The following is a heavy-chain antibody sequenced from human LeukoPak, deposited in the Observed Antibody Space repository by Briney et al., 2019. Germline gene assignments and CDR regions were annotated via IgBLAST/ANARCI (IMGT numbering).Heavy chain of an antibody. CDR2: LNPDRGDT. CDR3: ARDKWFAQLRTNYYMDV. Sequence: ASVTLSCKAAGYTFTGHYIHWVRQAPGQGLEWMGWLNPDRGDTNYAQKFKGKVTMTKDTSITTAYMELSRLRSDDTAVYYCARDKWFAQLRTNYYMDVWGKGTTVTVSS. CDR1: GYTFTGHY. D-gene: IGHD3-10*01. J-gene: IGHJ6*03. V-gene: IGHV1-2*02.